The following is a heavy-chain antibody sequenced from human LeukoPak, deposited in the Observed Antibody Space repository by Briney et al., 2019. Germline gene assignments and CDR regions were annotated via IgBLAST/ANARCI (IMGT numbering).Heavy chain of an antibody. D-gene: IGHD1-7*01. J-gene: IGHJ4*02. V-gene: IGHV4-59*11. CDR1: GGSISSHY. CDR2: IYYCGST. CDR3: ARGGSTGTADY. Sequence: PSETLSLTCTVSGGSISSHYWSWIRQPPGKGLEWIGYIYYCGSTNYNPSLKSRVTISVDTSKNQFSLKLSSVAAADTAVYYCARGGSTGTADYWGQGTLVTVSS.